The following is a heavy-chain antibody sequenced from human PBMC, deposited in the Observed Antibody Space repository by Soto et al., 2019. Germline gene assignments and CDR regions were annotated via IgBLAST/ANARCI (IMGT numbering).Heavy chain of an antibody. CDR1: GGSFSGYY. V-gene: IGHV4-34*01. J-gene: IGHJ5*02. Sequence: QVQLQQWGAGLLKPSETLSLTCAVYGGSFSGYYWSWIRQPPGKGLEWIGEINHSGSTNYNPSLKSRVTISVDTSKNQFSLKPSSVTAADTAVYYCARVRGLDPWGQGTLVTVSS. CDR2: INHSGST. D-gene: IGHD3-10*01. CDR3: ARVRGLDP.